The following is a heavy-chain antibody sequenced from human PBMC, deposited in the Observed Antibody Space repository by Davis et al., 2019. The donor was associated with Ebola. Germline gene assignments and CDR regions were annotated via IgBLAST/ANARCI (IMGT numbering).Heavy chain of an antibody. V-gene: IGHV3-11*05. CDR1: GFTFSDYY. CDR3: AKDTPNIWFDV. CDR2: ISSRGDYT. D-gene: IGHD2-15*01. J-gene: IGHJ3*01. Sequence: GGSLRLSCAASGFTFSDYYMSWIRQAPGKGLEWISYISSRGDYTNYADSVKGRFTISRDNSKNTLHLQMNSLRVEDTAIYYCAKDTPNIWFDVWGQGTMVAVSS.